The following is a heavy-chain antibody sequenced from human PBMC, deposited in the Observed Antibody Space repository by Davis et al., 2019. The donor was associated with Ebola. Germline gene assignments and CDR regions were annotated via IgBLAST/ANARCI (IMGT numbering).Heavy chain of an antibody. Sequence: GESLKISSAASGFTFSSYGMHWLRQAPGRGLEWVAFVRSHGSADHHADSVKGRFTISRDNSKNTLYLQMNSLRAEETAVYYCAKVGWAYCGGDCYSWTYWYFDLWGRGTLVTVSS. V-gene: IGHV3-30*02. CDR3: AKVGWAYCGGDCYSWTYWYFDL. D-gene: IGHD2-21*02. CDR2: VRSHGSAD. CDR1: GFTFSSYG. J-gene: IGHJ2*01.